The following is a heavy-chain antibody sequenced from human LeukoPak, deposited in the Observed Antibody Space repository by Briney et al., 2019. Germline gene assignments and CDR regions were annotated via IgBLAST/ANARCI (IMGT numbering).Heavy chain of an antibody. CDR1: GGSISSGSYY. CDR2: IYTSGST. D-gene: IGHD1-26*01. J-gene: IGHJ5*02. Sequence: SETLSLTCTVSGGSISSGSYYWRWIRQPAGKGLEWIGRIYTSGSTNYNPSLKSRVTISVDTSKNQFSLKLSSVTAADTAVYYCARAPEWELGFDPWGQGTLVTVSS. V-gene: IGHV4-61*02. CDR3: ARAPEWELGFDP.